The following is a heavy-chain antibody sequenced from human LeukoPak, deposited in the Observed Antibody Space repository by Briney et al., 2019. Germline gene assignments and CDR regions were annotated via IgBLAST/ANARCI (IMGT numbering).Heavy chain of an antibody. CDR3: ARDPRSCILTGLADY. D-gene: IGHD3-9*01. V-gene: IGHV1-2*02. Sequence: ASVKVSCKASGYTFTCYYMHWVRQAPGQGLEWMGWINPNSGGTNYAQKFQGGVTMTRDTSISTAYMELSRLRSDDTAVYYCARDPRSCILTGLADYWGQGTLVTVSS. J-gene: IGHJ4*02. CDR1: GYTFTCYY. CDR2: INPNSGGT.